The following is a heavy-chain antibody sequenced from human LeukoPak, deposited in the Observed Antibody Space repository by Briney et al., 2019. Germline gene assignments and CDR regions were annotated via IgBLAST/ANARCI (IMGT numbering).Heavy chain of an antibody. CDR1: GYSFTGYY. CDR3: ARDPKDTGSEYRVQLTS. CDR2: INPKRGAT. V-gene: IGHV1-2*02. J-gene: IGHJ4*02. Sequence: GASVKVSCKASGYSFTGYYIHWVRQAPGQGLEWMGWINPKRGATNYAQKFKGRVTMTRDTSVSTAYMELTSLRSDDTAVYYCARDPKDTGSEYRVQLTSWAQETLSTVSS. D-gene: IGHD2-15*01.